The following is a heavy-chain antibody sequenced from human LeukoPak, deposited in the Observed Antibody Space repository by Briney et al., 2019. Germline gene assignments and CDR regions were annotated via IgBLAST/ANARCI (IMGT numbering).Heavy chain of an antibody. CDR3: AKITVATTPNY. CDR1: GFTFSSYA. CDR2: ITDNGRKT. Sequence: GGSLRLSCAASGFTFSSYAMNWVRQASGKGLEWVSGITDNGRKTYYADSVKGRFSISRDNSKNTLYLQMSDLRAEDTAVYYCAKITVATTPNYWGQGTLVTVSS. D-gene: IGHD3-10*01. V-gene: IGHV3-23*01. J-gene: IGHJ4*02.